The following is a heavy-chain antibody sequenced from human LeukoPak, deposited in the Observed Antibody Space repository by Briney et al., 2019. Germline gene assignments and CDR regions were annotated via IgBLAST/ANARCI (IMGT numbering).Heavy chain of an antibody. CDR1: GYTFTRYD. V-gene: IGHV1-8*01. CDR3: ARASIAVAGTGFDY. J-gene: IGHJ4*02. D-gene: IGHD6-19*01. CDR2: MNPNSGNT. Sequence: GASVKVSCKASGYTFTRYDINWERQATGQGLEWMGWMNPNSGNTGYAQKFQGRVTMTRNTSISTAYMELSSLRSEDTAVYYCARASIAVAGTGFDYWGQGTLVTVSS.